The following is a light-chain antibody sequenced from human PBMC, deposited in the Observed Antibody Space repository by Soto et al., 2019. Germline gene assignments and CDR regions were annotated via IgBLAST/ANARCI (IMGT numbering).Light chain of an antibody. CDR2: GAS. CDR3: QQYHAWPLA. CDR1: QIIRSN. J-gene: IGKJ4*01. V-gene: IGKV3-15*01. Sequence: EIVMTQSPTPLSVSPGERATLSCRASQIIRSNLAWYQQKPGQAPRLLIYGASTRATGIPVRFSGSGSGTDFTLTISSLQSEDFAGYYCQQYHAWPLAFGGGTKVEIK.